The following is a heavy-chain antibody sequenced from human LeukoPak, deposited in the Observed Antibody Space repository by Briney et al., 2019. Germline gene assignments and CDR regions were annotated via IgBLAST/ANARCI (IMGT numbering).Heavy chain of an antibody. Sequence: GGSLRLSCAASGFTFSSYAMSWVRRAPGKGLEWVSAISTSGGTIYYADSVKGRFTISRDNSKNTLYLQVNSLRAEDTALYYCAKMQTVGASRAHDYWGQGTLVTVSS. CDR2: ISTSGGTI. CDR3: AKMQTVGASRAHDY. CDR1: GFTFSSYA. J-gene: IGHJ4*02. D-gene: IGHD1-26*01. V-gene: IGHV3-23*01.